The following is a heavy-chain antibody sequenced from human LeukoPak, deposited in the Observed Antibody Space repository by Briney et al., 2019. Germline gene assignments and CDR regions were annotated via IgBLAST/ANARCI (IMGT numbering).Heavy chain of an antibody. CDR2: ISYDANLK. D-gene: IGHD3-22*01. CDR3: TKTIDGYLLVYFDH. J-gene: IGHJ4*02. Sequence: GGSLRLSCVASGFIFSNYAMHWVRQAPGKGLEWVAVISYDANLKHYADFVQGRFVVSRDNAKNTLYLELNSLRPEDTAVYYCTKTIDGYLLVYFDHWGQGTLVSVFS. CDR1: GFIFSNYA. V-gene: IGHV3-30*18.